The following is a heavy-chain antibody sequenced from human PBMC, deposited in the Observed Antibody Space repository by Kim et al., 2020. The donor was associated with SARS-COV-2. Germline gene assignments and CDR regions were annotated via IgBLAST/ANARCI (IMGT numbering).Heavy chain of an antibody. CDR1: GFTFDDYA. D-gene: IGHD3-22*01. J-gene: IGHJ4*02. CDR3: AKDKDYDSSGYLDQ. Sequence: GGSLRLSCAASGFTFDDYAMHWVRQAPGKGLEWVSGISWNSGSIGYADSVKGRFTISRDNAKNSLYLQMNSLRAEDTALYYCAKDKDYDSSGYLDQWGQGTLVTVSS. CDR2: ISWNSGSI. V-gene: IGHV3-9*01.